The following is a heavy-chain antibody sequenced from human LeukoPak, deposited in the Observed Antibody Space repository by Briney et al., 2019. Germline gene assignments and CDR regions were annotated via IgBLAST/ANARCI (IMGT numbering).Heavy chain of an antibody. Sequence: GGSLRLSCAASGFTVSSNYMSWVRQAPGKGLEWVSVIYSGGSTYYADSVKGRFTISRDNSKNTLYLQMNSLRAEDTAVYYCARDREGAASGGLLSAFDIWGQGTMVTASS. V-gene: IGHV3-66*02. D-gene: IGHD6-13*01. CDR3: ARDREGAASGGLLSAFDI. CDR2: IYSGGST. CDR1: GFTVSSNY. J-gene: IGHJ3*02.